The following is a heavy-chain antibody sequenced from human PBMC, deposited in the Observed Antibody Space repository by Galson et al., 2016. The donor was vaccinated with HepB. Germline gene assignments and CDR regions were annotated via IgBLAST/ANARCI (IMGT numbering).Heavy chain of an antibody. J-gene: IGHJ4*02. CDR1: GFTFSSYG. V-gene: IGHV3-30*18. Sequence: SLRLSCAASGFTFSSYGMHWVRQAPGKGLEWVAFISYDVSNKKYADYVQGRFTISRDNSKNTPYLQMNSLRAEDTAVYYCAKDGRMYCSSASCHDHFHYWGQGTLVTVSS. D-gene: IGHD2-2*01. CDR3: AKDGRMYCSSASCHDHFHY. CDR2: ISYDVSNK.